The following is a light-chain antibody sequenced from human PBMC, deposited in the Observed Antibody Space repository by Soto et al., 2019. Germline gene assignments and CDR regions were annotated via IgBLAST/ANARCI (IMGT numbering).Light chain of an antibody. Sequence: IVMIQSQDTLSVSPGERATLSCRPSQRISSNLAWYQQKPGQAPRLLIYGASTRATGVPARFSGSGSETDFTLTISNLQSEDCAVYYCQHYNNWPPYTLGQGTKVAIK. CDR1: QRISSN. J-gene: IGKJ2*01. CDR2: GAS. CDR3: QHYNNWPPYT. V-gene: IGKV3D-15*01.